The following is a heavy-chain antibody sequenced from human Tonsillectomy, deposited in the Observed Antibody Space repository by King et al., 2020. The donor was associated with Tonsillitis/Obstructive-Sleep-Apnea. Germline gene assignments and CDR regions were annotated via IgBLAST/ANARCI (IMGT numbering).Heavy chain of an antibody. D-gene: IGHD1-26*01. CDR2: FDPEDGET. Sequence: QLVQSGAEVKKPGASVKVSCKFSGYTLSELSMHWVRQAPGKGLEWMGGFDPEDGETIYPQKFQGRVTMTVDTSTDTAYMELNSLRFEDTAVYYCAMKWGGVGATRGPFDIWGQGTLLTVSS. CDR3: AMKWGGVGATRGPFDI. V-gene: IGHV1-24*01. CDR1: GYTLSELS. J-gene: IGHJ3*02.